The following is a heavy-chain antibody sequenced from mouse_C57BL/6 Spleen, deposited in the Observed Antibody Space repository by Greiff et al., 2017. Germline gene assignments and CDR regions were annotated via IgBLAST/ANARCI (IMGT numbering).Heavy chain of an antibody. V-gene: IGHV5-17*01. Sequence: EVMLVESGGGLVKPGGSLKLSCAASGFTFSDYGMHWVRQAPEKGLEWVAYISSGSSTIYYADTVKGRFTISRANAKNTLFLQMTSLRSEDTAMYYCAKLFFAYWGQGTLVTVSA. CDR2: ISSGSSTI. J-gene: IGHJ3*01. CDR3: AKLFFAY. CDR1: GFTFSDYG.